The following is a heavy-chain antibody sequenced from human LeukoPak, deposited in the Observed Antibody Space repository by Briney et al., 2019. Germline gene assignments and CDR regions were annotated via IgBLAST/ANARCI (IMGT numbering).Heavy chain of an antibody. CDR2: IYYSGST. Sequence: SETLSLTCTVSGGSISSYYWSWIRQPPGKGLEWIGYIYYSGSTNYNPSLKSRVTISVDTSKNQFSLKLSSVTAADTAVYYCAREEAVTGTSPGYMDVWGKGTTVTISS. J-gene: IGHJ6*03. CDR3: AREEAVTGTSPGYMDV. D-gene: IGHD1-14*01. CDR1: GGSISSYY. V-gene: IGHV4-59*12.